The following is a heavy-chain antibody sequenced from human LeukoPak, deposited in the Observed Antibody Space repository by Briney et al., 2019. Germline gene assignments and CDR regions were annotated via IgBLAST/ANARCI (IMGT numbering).Heavy chain of an antibody. CDR2: ISNSGATV. V-gene: IGHV3-48*03. Sequence: GGSLRLSCAASGFTFSNHEMNWVRQAPGKGLEWLSYISNSGATVYYADSVKGRFSISRDNAKNSLDLQMTSLRAEDTGIYYCARDPRAYASGWYYFDSWGRGTLVTVSS. J-gene: IGHJ4*02. CDR1: GFTFSNHE. CDR3: ARDPRAYASGWYYFDS. D-gene: IGHD6-19*01.